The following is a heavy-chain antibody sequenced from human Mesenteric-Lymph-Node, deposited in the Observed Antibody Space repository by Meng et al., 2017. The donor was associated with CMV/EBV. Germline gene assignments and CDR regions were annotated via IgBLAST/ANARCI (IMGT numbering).Heavy chain of an antibody. J-gene: IGHJ5*02. V-gene: IGHV3-74*01. CDR1: GFSFSIHW. Sequence: GESLKTSCAASGFSFSIHWMHWVRQAPGKGLVWVSRINSDGSGTYYADSMKGRFTISRDNAKNTLFLQMNSLRAEDTALYYCVRGGDNWDRDYWFDPWGQGTLVTVSS. CDR2: INSDGSGT. CDR3: VRGGDNWDRDYWFDP. D-gene: IGHD4-23*01.